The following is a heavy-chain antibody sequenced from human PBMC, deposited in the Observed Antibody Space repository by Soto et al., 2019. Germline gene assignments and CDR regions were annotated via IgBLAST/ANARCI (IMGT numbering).Heavy chain of an antibody. Sequence: QVQLVQSGAEVKKPGSSVKVSCKASGGTFSSYAISWVRQAPGQGLEWMGGIIPIFGTANYAQKFQGRVTITADESRSTAYMELSSLRSEDTAVYYCARAEITMVRGVNRWWGEDYYYGMDVWGQGTTVTVSS. CDR2: IIPIFGTA. V-gene: IGHV1-69*01. CDR1: GGTFSSYA. D-gene: IGHD3-10*01. J-gene: IGHJ6*02. CDR3: ARAEITMVRGVNRWWGEDYYYGMDV.